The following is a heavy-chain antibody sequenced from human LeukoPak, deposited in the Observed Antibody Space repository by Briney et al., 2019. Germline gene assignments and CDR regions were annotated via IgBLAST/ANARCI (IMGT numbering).Heavy chain of an antibody. CDR2: ISWNSGSI. CDR3: AKGKTDYYGSGSSRRSRGYYYGMDV. J-gene: IGHJ6*02. CDR1: GFTFDDYA. V-gene: IGHV3-9*01. D-gene: IGHD3-10*01. Sequence: GGSLRLSCAASGFTFDDYAMHWVRQAPEKGLEWVSGISWNSGSIGYADSVKGRFTISRDNAKNSLYLQMNSLRAEDTALYYCAKGKTDYYGSGSSRRSRGYYYGMDVWGQGTTVTVSS.